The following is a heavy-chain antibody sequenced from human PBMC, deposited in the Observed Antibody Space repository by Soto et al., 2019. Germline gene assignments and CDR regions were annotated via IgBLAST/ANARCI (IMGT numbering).Heavy chain of an antibody. D-gene: IGHD1-7*01. CDR1: GGSISSSSYY. J-gene: IGHJ3*02. CDR3: ARHGAYWNYVPMWTFDI. V-gene: IGHV4-39*01. Sequence: SETLSLTCTVSGGSISSSSYYWGWIRQPPGKGLEWIGSIYYSGSTYYNPSLKSRVTISVDTSKNQFSLKLSSVTAADTAVYYCARHGAYWNYVPMWTFDIWGQGTMVTVSS. CDR2: IYYSGST.